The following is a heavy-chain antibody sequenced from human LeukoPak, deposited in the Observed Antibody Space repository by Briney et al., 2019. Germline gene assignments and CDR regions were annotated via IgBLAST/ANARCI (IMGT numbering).Heavy chain of an antibody. CDR1: GGSISSSSYY. CDR2: IYYSGST. V-gene: IGHV4-39*01. D-gene: IGHD1-26*01. Sequence: SETLSLTCTVSGGSISSSSYYWGWIRQPPGKGLEWIGSIYYSGSTYYNPSLKSRVTISVDTSKNQFSLKLSSVTAADTAVYYCASLYSGSYYCTSNPLFDYWGQGTLVTVSS. J-gene: IGHJ4*02. CDR3: ASLYSGSYYCTSNPLFDY.